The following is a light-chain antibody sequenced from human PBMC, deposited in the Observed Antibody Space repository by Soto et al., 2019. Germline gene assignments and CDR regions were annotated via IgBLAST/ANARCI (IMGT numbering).Light chain of an antibody. V-gene: IGKV3-11*01. J-gene: IGKJ1*01. CDR1: QSVSGN. CDR2: DAS. CDR3: QQSSNWPRT. Sequence: EIVLTQSPATLSLSPGERATLSCRASQSVSGNLAWYQHKPGQAPRLLIFDASNRATGIPARFSGSGSGTDFTLTISSLEPEDFALYYCQQSSNWPRTFGQGTKVEI.